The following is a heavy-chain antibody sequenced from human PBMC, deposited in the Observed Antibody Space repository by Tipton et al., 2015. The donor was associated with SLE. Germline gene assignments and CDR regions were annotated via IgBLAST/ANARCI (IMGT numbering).Heavy chain of an antibody. J-gene: IGHJ4*02. CDR2: INQSGST. V-gene: IGHV4-34*01. Sequence: TLSLTCAVYGGSSSGHYWSWIRQPPGKGLEWFGEINQSGSTNYNPSLKSRLIMSVDASKNQFSLKLSSVTAADAAIYYCAGAVGTAAGLGDYWGQGTLVTVSS. CDR1: GGSSSGHY. CDR3: AGAVGTAAGLGDY. D-gene: IGHD6-13*01.